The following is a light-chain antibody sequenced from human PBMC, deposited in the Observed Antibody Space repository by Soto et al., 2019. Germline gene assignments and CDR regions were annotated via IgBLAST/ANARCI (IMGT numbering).Light chain of an antibody. CDR2: DAS. Sequence: EIVLTQSPATLSLSPGERATLSCRASQGVSSYLAWYQQKPGQAPRLLIYDASNRATGIPARFSGSGPGTDFTVTISSLEPEDFAVYYCQQRSNWQITFGGGTKVEIK. CDR3: QQRSNWQIT. J-gene: IGKJ4*01. V-gene: IGKV3D-11*01. CDR1: QGVSSY.